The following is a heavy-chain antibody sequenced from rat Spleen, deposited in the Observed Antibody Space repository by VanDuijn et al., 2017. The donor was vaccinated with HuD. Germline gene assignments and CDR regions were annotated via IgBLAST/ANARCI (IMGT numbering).Heavy chain of an antibody. Sequence: EVQLVESDGGLVQPGRSLKLSCAASGFTFINYDMAWVRQAPKRGLEWVASISTSGGSTYYRDSVKGRFTISRDNAKTALYLQMDSLRSEDTATYYCARRGRYWYFDFWGPGTMVTVSS. J-gene: IGHJ1*01. CDR1: GFTFINYD. D-gene: IGHD4-3*01. CDR2: ISTSGGST. CDR3: ARRGRYWYFDF. V-gene: IGHV5S23*01.